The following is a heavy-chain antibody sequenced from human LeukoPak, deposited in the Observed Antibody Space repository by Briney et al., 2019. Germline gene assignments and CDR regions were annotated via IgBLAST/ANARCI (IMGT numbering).Heavy chain of an antibody. D-gene: IGHD3-22*01. Sequence: SVKVSCKASGGTFSSYAISWVRQAPGQGLEWMGGIIPIFGTANYAQKFQGRVTITADESTSTAYMELSSLRSEDTAVYYCASSPRKGYYDSSGYYYGDYWGQGTLVTVSS. CDR2: IIPIFGTA. J-gene: IGHJ4*02. V-gene: IGHV1-69*01. CDR1: GGTFSSYA. CDR3: ASSPRKGYYDSSGYYYGDY.